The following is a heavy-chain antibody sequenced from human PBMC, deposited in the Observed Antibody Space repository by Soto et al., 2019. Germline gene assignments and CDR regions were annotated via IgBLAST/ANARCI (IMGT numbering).Heavy chain of an antibody. CDR3: ASERSGNGMDV. CDR2: SYHGGST. Sequence: QLQLQESGSGLVKPSQTLSLTCAVSGGSISSGGYSWNWFRQPPGKGLEWIGFSYHGGSTYYYPSLKSRVTISLDRSKNQFSLKLSSVTAADTAVYYCASERSGNGMDVWGQGTTVTVS. V-gene: IGHV4-30-2*01. CDR1: GGSISSGGYS. J-gene: IGHJ6*02.